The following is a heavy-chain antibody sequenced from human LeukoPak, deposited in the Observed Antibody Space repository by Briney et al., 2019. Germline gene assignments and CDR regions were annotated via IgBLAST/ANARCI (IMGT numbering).Heavy chain of an antibody. CDR2: INHSGST. CDR3: ARGRYYYYGMDV. J-gene: IGHJ6*02. Sequence: SETLSLTCAVYGGSFSGYYWSWIRQPPGKGLEWIGEINHSGSTNYNPSLKSRVTISVDTSKNQFSLKLSSVTAADTAVYYCARGRYYYYGMDVWGQGTTVTVSS. CDR1: GGSFSGYY. V-gene: IGHV4-34*01.